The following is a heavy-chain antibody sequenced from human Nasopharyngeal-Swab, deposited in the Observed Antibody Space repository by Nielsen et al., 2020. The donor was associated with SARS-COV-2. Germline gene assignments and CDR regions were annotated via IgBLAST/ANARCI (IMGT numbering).Heavy chain of an antibody. V-gene: IGHV5-51*01. CDR1: GYSFTSYW. D-gene: IGHD5-18*01. CDR3: ARRRYGFPAHDAFDI. Sequence: GESLKISCKGSGYSFTSYWIGWVRQMPGKRLEWMGIIYPGDSDTRYSPSFQGQVTISADKSISTAYLQWRSLKASDTAMYYCARRRYGFPAHDAFDIWGQGTMVTVSS. CDR2: IYPGDSDT. J-gene: IGHJ3*02.